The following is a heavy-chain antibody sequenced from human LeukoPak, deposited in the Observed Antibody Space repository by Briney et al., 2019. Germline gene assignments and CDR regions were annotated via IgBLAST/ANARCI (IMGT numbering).Heavy chain of an antibody. J-gene: IGHJ6*02. V-gene: IGHV4-4*07. CDR2: IYTSGST. Sequence: SETLSLTCTVSGGSISSYYWSWIRQPAGKGLEWIGRIYTSGSTNYNPSLKSRVTMSVDTSKNQFSLKLSSVTAADTAVYYCARLDCSGGSCIYYGMDVWGQGTTVTVSS. CDR3: ARLDCSGGSCIYYGMDV. D-gene: IGHD2-15*01. CDR1: GGSISSYY.